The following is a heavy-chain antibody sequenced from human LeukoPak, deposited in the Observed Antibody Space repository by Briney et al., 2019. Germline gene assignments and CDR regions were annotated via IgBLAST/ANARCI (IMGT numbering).Heavy chain of an antibody. Sequence: GGSLRLSCAASGFTFSSYSMNWVRQAPGKGLEWVSHIGRGITYADSVKGRFTISRDNAKNSVYLQMNGLRAEDTAVYYCARDALAGEKPEYFFDYWGQGTLVTVSS. CDR3: ARDALAGEKPEYFFDY. CDR2: IGRGIT. V-gene: IGHV3-48*04. CDR1: GFTFSSYS. J-gene: IGHJ4*02.